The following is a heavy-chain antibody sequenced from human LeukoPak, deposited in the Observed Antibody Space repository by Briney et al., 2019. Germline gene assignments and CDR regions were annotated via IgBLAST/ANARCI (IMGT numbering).Heavy chain of an antibody. V-gene: IGHV3-74*01. CDR1: GFTFSSYW. CDR2: INSDGSST. D-gene: IGHD5-18*01. J-gene: IGHJ5*02. CDR3: ARAGGVGSGYRYGYWSGWFDP. Sequence: PGGSLRLSCAASGFTFSSYWMHWVRQAPGKGLVWVSRINSDGSSTGYADSVKGRFTISRDNAKNTLYLQMNSLRAEDTAVYYCARAGGVGSGYRYGYWSGWFDPWGQGTLVTVSS.